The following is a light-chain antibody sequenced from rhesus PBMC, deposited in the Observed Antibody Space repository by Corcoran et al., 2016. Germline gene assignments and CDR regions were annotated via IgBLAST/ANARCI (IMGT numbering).Light chain of an antibody. J-gene: IGKJ1*01. CDR2: AAS. CDR1: QAISSY. V-gene: IGKV1-44*02. CDR3: QQHNSHPWT. Sequence: DIQMTQSPSSLSASVGDRVTITCRASQAISSYLAWYQQKQGKVPTLLIYAASSLESGVPSRFSGSGSGTEFTLTISSLQPEDCATYYCQQHNSHPWTFGQGTKVEIK.